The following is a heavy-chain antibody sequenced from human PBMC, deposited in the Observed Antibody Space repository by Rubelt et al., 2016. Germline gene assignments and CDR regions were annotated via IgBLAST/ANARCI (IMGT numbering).Heavy chain of an antibody. CDR2: IYHSGST. V-gene: IGHV4-38-2*02. CDR3: ARDPRGQWESEYYYYGMDV. CDR1: GYSISSGYY. Sequence: QVQLQESGPGLVKPSETLSLTCTVSGYSISSGYYWGWIRQPPGKGLEWIGSIYHSGSTYYNPSLKSRVTISVDTSKNQFSLKLSSVTAADTAVYYCARDPRGQWESEYYYYGMDVWGQGTTVTVSS. J-gene: IGHJ6*02. D-gene: IGHD1-26*01.